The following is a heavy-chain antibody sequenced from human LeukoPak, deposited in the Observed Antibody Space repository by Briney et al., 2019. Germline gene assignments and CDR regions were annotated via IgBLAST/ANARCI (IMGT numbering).Heavy chain of an antibody. CDR1: GFTFSSYA. J-gene: IGHJ4*02. V-gene: IGHV3-23*01. Sequence: GGSLRLSCAASGFTFSSYAMSWVRQAPGKGLGWVSAISGSGGSTYYADSVKGRFTISRDNSKNTLYLQMNSLRAEDTAVYYCATTRSWTYYFDYWGQGTLVTVSS. D-gene: IGHD6-13*01. CDR3: ATTRSWTYYFDY. CDR2: ISGSGGST.